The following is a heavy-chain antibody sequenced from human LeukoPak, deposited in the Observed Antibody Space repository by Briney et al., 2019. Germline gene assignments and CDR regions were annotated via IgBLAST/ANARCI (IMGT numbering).Heavy chain of an antibody. J-gene: IGHJ5*02. CDR1: GGSISSYY. Sequence: PSETLSLTCTVSGGSISSYYWSWIRQPPGKGLEWIGYIYYSGSTYYNPSLKSRVTISVDTSKNQFSLKLSSVTAADTAVYYCARGNQYYDFWSGYPYGWFDPWGQGTLVTVSS. CDR2: IYYSGST. V-gene: IGHV4-59*12. CDR3: ARGNQYYDFWSGYPYGWFDP. D-gene: IGHD3-3*01.